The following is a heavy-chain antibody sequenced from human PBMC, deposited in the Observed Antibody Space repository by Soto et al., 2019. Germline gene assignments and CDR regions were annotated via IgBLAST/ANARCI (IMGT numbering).Heavy chain of an antibody. CDR1: GGSFRTYT. V-gene: IGHV1-69*08. CDR3: ARGIGDADGDGNWFDP. CDR2: IISVLGRA. Sequence: QVQLVQSGAEVKKPGSSVRVSCKASGGSFRTYTINWVRQAPGQGLEWVGRIISVLGRANYAQKFQGRVTLTADKFTSTAYMELSSLRSDDTAVDFWARGIGDADGDGNWFDPWGQGTLVTVSS. J-gene: IGHJ5*02. D-gene: IGHD3-10*01.